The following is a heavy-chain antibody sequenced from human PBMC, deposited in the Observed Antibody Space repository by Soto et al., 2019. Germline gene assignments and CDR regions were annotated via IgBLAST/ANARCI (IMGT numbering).Heavy chain of an antibody. CDR1: GGSISSGGYS. CDR2: IYHSGST. Sequence: SEPLSLTCAVSGGSISSGGYSWSWIRQPPGKGLEWIGYIYHSGSTYYNPSLKSRVTISVDRSKNQFSLKLSSVTAADTAVYYCARGVTMVRGVIHTPYFDYWGQGTLVTVSS. V-gene: IGHV4-30-2*01. J-gene: IGHJ4*02. CDR3: ARGVTMVRGVIHTPYFDY. D-gene: IGHD3-10*01.